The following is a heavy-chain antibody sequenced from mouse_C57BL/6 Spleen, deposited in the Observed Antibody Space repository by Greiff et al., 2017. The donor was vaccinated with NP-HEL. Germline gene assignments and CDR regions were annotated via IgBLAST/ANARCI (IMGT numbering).Heavy chain of an antibody. Sequence: VKLMESGPELVKPGASVKISCKASGYAFSSSWINWVKQRPGKGLEWIGRIYPGDGDTNYNGKFKGKATLTADKSSSTAYMQLSSLTSEDSAVYFCARPYYYGSRGYFDYWGQGTTLTVSS. D-gene: IGHD1-1*01. CDR1: GYAFSSSW. J-gene: IGHJ2*01. V-gene: IGHV1-82*01. CDR3: ARPYYYGSRGYFDY. CDR2: IYPGDGDT.